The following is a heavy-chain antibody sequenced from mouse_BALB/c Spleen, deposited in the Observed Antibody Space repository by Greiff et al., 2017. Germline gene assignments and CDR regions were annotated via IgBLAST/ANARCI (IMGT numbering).Heavy chain of an antibody. CDR2: IWAGGST. J-gene: IGHJ4*01. CDR3: ARDPRLRRKDYAMDY. Sequence: QVQLKQSGPGLVAPSQSLSITCTVSGFSLTSYGVHWVRQPPGKGLEWLGVIWAGGSTNYNSALMSRLSISKDNSKSQVFLKMNSLQTDDTAMYYCARDPRLRRKDYAMDYWGQGTSVTVSS. V-gene: IGHV2-9*02. CDR1: GFSLTSYG. D-gene: IGHD2-4*01.